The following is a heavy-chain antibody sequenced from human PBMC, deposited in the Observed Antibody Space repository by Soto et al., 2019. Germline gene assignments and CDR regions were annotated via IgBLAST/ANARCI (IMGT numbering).Heavy chain of an antibody. V-gene: IGHV3-23*01. J-gene: IGHJ4*02. CDR1: GVTFNRHD. D-gene: IGHD4-17*01. CDR3: AKECDDGDCLFDC. Sequence: EVQLLESGGGLVQPGGSLRLSCVASGVTFNRHDMNWVRQPPGQGLEWVSTLSSGGGTTYFADSVKGRFTISRDNSKNTLYLQMDSLRAEDTAVYYCAKECDDGDCLFDCWGQGTLVTVSS. CDR2: LSSGGGTT.